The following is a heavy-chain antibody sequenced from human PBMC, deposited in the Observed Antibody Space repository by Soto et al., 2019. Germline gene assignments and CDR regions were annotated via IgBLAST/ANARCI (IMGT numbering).Heavy chain of an antibody. V-gene: IGHV1-69*13. CDR2: IIPIFGTA. Sequence: VKGAWKAAGGTYSRYAVGWVRQTPGQGLEWMGGIIPIFGTANYAQKFQGRVTITADESTSTAYMELSSLRSEDTAVYYCARSYQVLRGAFDIWGQGTIVTVSS. CDR3: ARSYQVLRGAFDI. CDR1: GGTYSRYA. J-gene: IGHJ3*02.